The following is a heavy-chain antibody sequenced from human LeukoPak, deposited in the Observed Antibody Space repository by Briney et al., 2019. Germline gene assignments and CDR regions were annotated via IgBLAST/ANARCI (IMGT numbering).Heavy chain of an antibody. Sequence: GASVKVSCKASGYTFTSFGISWVRQAPGQGLEWMGGIFPIFNTANYAQKFQGRVTITADESTSTAYMELSSLRSEDTAVYYCARVPSSGNYYWYYFDYWGQGTLVTVSS. D-gene: IGHD3-10*01. CDR3: ARVPSSGNYYWYYFDY. V-gene: IGHV1-69*13. J-gene: IGHJ4*02. CDR1: GYTFTSFG. CDR2: IFPIFNTA.